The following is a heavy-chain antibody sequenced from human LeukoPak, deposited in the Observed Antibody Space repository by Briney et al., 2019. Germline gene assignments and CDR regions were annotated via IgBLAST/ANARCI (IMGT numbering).Heavy chain of an antibody. D-gene: IGHD5-18*01. CDR1: DGTFTFYY. Sequence: SETLSLTCDVVDGTFTFYYWSWIRQPPGKGLEWIGESGQSGGANYNPSLRNRVIISVVASSNQISLKMTSVTAADTAVYYCARGRGHSYGLWGQGKLVIVSS. J-gene: IGHJ4*02. CDR3: ARGRGHSYGL. CDR2: SGQSGGA. V-gene: IGHV4-34*01.